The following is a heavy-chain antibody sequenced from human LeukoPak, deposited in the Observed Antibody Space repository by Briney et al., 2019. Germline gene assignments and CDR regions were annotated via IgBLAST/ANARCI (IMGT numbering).Heavy chain of an antibody. CDR3: ARGGGIAVAGNWFDP. CDR2: INPNSGGT. V-gene: IGHV1-2*02. Sequence: ASVKVSCKASGYTFTGYYMRWVRQAPGQGLEWMGWINPNSGGTNYAQKFQGRVTMTRDTSISTAYMELSRLRSDDTAVYYCARGGGIAVAGNWFDPWGQGTLVTVSS. CDR1: GYTFTGYY. J-gene: IGHJ5*02. D-gene: IGHD6-19*01.